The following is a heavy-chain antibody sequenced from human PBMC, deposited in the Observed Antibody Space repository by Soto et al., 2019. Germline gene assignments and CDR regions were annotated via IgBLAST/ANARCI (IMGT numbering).Heavy chain of an antibody. CDR3: AREVGAPSGWLDP. V-gene: IGHV3-23*01. CDR2: FTSPGVT. D-gene: IGHD1-26*01. J-gene: IGHJ5*02. CDR1: GFTIINYA. Sequence: EVQLLESGGGLVQPGGSLRLSCEASGFTIINYAMTWLRQAPGQGLEWVSTFTSPGVTYYADSVKGRFTISRDTSKNTLFLQMNNLRDEDTALYYCAREVGAPSGWLDPWGQGTQVTVSS.